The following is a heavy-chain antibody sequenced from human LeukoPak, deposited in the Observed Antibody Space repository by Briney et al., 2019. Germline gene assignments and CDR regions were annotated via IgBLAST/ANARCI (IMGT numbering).Heavy chain of an antibody. J-gene: IGHJ4*02. V-gene: IGHV4-61*05. CDR2: IYYSGST. CDR3: ARAGPSGLVFDY. CDR1: GGSISSSSYY. D-gene: IGHD3-3*01. Sequence: SETLSLTCTVSGGSISSSSYYWGWIRQPPGKGLEWIGYIYYSGSTNYNPSLKSRVTISVDTSKNQFSLKLSSVTAADTAVYYCARAGPSGLVFDYWGQGTLVTVSS.